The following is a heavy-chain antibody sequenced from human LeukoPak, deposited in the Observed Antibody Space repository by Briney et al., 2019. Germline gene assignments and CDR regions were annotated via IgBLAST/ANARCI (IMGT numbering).Heavy chain of an antibody. V-gene: IGHV4-59*11. Sequence: SETLSLTCTVSGGSLSSHFWSWIRQPPGKGLELIGHIYYTGTTYYNPSLNSRVTISLDTSRNQFSLRLTSVTAADTAVYYCASLSGSYTFDYWGQGTLVTVSS. CDR2: IYYTGTT. J-gene: IGHJ4*02. CDR3: ASLSGSYTFDY. D-gene: IGHD1-26*01. CDR1: GGSLSSHF.